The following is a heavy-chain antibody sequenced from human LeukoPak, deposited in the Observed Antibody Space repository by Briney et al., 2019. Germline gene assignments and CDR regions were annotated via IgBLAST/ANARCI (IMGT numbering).Heavy chain of an antibody. D-gene: IGHD2-2*01. V-gene: IGHV1-18*01. CDR3: ASSAAPLNDAFDI. CDR2: ISAYNGNT. CDR1: GYTFTSYG. Sequence: GASVKVSCKASGYTFTSYGISWVRQAPGQGLEWMGWISAYNGNTNYAQKLQGRVTMTTDTSTSTAYMELRSLKSDDTAVYYCASSAAPLNDAFDIWGQGTMVTVSS. J-gene: IGHJ3*02.